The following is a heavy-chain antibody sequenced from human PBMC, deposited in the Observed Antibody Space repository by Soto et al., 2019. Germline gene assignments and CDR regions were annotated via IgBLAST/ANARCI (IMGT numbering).Heavy chain of an antibody. D-gene: IGHD3-22*01. V-gene: IGHV1-69*12. CDR3: ARRDYDSGGYYDLGY. J-gene: IGHJ4*02. Sequence: QVQLVQSGAEVKKPGSSVKVSCKASGGTFSSYAISWVRQAPGQGLEWMGGIISIFGTADYAQKFQGRVTITADESTSTACMELSSLRSEDTAVYYCARRDYDSGGYYDLGYWGQGTLVTVSS. CDR1: GGTFSSYA. CDR2: IISIFGTA.